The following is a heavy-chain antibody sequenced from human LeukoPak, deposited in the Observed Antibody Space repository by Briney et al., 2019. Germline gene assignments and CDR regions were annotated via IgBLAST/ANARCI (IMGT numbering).Heavy chain of an antibody. CDR3: ARVVIRAPGYYYYYMDV. CDR2: ISYDGSNK. CDR1: GLTFSSYG. D-gene: IGHD1-14*01. Sequence: HPGGSLRLSCAASGLTFSSYGMRWVRQAPGKGLEWVAVISYDGSNKYYADSVKGRFTISRDNSTNALYLQMNSLRAEDTALYYCARVVIRAPGYYYYYMDVWGKGTTVTVSS. J-gene: IGHJ6*03. V-gene: IGHV3-30*04.